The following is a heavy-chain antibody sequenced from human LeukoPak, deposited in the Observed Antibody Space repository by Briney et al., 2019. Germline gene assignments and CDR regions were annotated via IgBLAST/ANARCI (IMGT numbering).Heavy chain of an antibody. V-gene: IGHV4-30-4*01. CDR2: IYYSGST. D-gene: IGHD5-18*01. CDR1: GGSISSGDYY. J-gene: IGHJ3*02. Sequence: SQTLSLTCTVSGGSISSGDYYWSWIRQPPGKGLEWIGYIYYSGSTYYNPSLKSRVTISVDTSKNQFSLKLSSVTAADTAVYYCARGKVGGYSYRWAFDIWGQGTMVTVSS. CDR3: ARGKVGGYSYRWAFDI.